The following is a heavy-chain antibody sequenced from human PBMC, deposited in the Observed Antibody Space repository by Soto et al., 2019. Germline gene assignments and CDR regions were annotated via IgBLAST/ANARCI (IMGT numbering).Heavy chain of an antibody. J-gene: IGHJ6*02. CDR2: INPNSGGT. D-gene: IGHD2-15*01. CDR3: ARDSSLRGYCSGGSCPTYHYYYGMDV. V-gene: IGHV1-2*04. CDR1: GYTFTGYY. Sequence: ASVKVSCKASGYTFTGYYMHWVRQAPGQGLEWMGWINPNSGGTNYAQKFQGWVTMTRATSISTAYMELSRLRSDDTAVYYCARDSSLRGYCSGGSCPTYHYYYGMDVWGQGTTVTVSS.